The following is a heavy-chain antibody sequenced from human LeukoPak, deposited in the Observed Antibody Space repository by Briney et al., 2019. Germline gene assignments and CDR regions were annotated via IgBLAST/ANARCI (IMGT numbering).Heavy chain of an antibody. Sequence: PSETLSLTCTVSGGSINNYYWSWIRQPPGKGLEWIGYIYYSGSTNYNPSLNSRVTISVDTSQNQFSLKLNSVTAADTAVYYCARYSYGGSYFDYWGLGTLVTVSS. CDR2: IYYSGST. V-gene: IGHV4-59*08. CDR3: ARYSYGGSYFDY. CDR1: GGSINNYY. D-gene: IGHD5-18*01. J-gene: IGHJ4*02.